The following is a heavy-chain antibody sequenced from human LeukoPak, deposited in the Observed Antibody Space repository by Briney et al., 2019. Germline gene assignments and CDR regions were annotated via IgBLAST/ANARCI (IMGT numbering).Heavy chain of an antibody. CDR3: ALQGSDARMTYWYFDL. V-gene: IGHV3-23*01. CDR2: ISFTGGTT. CDR1: GFVFSNHG. D-gene: IGHD2/OR15-2a*01. Sequence: GGSLRLSYAASGFVFSNHGLSWVRQAPGRGPEWVSGISFTGGTTYYADSVTGRFTVSRDDSKSTLYLEMRSLTVDDTAVYYCALQGSDARMTYWYFDLWGRGTLVTVSS. J-gene: IGHJ2*01.